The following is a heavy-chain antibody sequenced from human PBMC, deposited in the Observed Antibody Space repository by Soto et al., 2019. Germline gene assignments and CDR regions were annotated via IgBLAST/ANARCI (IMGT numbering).Heavy chain of an antibody. V-gene: IGHV3-48*02. CDR3: ARGTYYHGDNGYYYFDS. D-gene: IGHD3-3*01. CDR2: ISRTSNTI. CDR1: GFTFSSES. J-gene: IGHJ4*02. Sequence: GGSLRLSCAASGFTFSSESMIWLRQAPGKGLEWISFISRTSNTIYYVGSVKGRFTTSRDNGKNLLYLQMNDLRDEDTAVYYCARGTYYHGDNGYYYFDSWGKGTLGTVPS.